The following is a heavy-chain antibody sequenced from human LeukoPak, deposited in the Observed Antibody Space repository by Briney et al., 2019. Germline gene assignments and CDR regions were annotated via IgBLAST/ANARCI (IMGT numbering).Heavy chain of an antibody. CDR1: GFTFSTYS. D-gene: IGHD2-21*01. V-gene: IGHV3-21*01. J-gene: IGHJ4*02. Sequence: PGGSLRLSCAASGFTFSTYSMNWVRQAPGKGLEWVSSISSSTSYIYYADSVKGRFTISRDNAKNSLYLQMNSLRAEDTAVYYCATAGYCLPDYWGQGTLVTVSS. CDR3: ATAGYCLPDY. CDR2: ISSSTSYI.